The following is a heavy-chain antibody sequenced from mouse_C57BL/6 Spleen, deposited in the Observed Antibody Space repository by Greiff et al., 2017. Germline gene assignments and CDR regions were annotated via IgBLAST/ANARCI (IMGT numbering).Heavy chain of an antibody. V-gene: IGHV5-17*01. D-gene: IGHD1-1*01. CDR1: GFTFSDYG. Sequence: EVQRVDSGGGLVKPGGSLKLSCAASGFTFSDYGMHWVRQAPEKGLEWVAYISSGSSTIYYADTVKGRFTISRDNAKNTLFLQMTSLRSEDTAMYYSARDSTGFDGDYGSSQYYIDYWGQGTTLTVSS. CDR2: ISSGSSTI. CDR3: ARDSTGFDGDYGSSQYYIDY. J-gene: IGHJ2*01.